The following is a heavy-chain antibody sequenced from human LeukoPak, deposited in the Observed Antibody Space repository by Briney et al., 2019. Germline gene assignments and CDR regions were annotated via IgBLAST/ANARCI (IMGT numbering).Heavy chain of an antibody. CDR1: GGSFSGYY. V-gene: IGHV4-34*01. J-gene: IGHJ6*03. CDR3: ARGFLAPRRRGRTYYYYMDG. Sequence: SETLSLTCAVYGGSFSGYYWSWISQPPGKGLEWIGENNHSGSTNYSPSLNSRVTISVDTSKKQFSLKLSSVTAADTAVYYSARGFLAPRRRGRTYYYYMDGWGKGTTVTVSS. CDR2: NNHSGST. D-gene: IGHD6-6*01.